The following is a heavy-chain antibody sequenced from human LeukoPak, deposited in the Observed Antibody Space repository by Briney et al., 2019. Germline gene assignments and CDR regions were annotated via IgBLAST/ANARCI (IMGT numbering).Heavy chain of an antibody. CDR2: INPSGGST. V-gene: IGHV1-46*01. D-gene: IGHD2/OR15-2a*01. Sequence: ASVKVSCKASGYTFTGHYMHWVRQAPGQGRGWMGIINPSGGSTSYAQKFQGRVSMTRDTSTSTVYMELSSLRSEDKAVYYCARDLIRQYSAPSPFDYWGQGTLVTVSS. CDR1: GYTFTGHY. J-gene: IGHJ4*02. CDR3: ARDLIRQYSAPSPFDY.